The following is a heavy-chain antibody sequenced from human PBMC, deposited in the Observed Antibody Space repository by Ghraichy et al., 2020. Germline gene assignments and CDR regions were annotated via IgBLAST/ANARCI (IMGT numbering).Heavy chain of an antibody. CDR2: IYYSGST. CDR1: GGSISSYY. CDR3: AGDAPYYYGSGRMHPFDP. D-gene: IGHD3-10*01. J-gene: IGHJ5*02. Sequence: SETLSLTCTVSGGSISSYYWSWIRQPPGKGLEWIGYIYYSGSTNYNPSLKSRVTISVDTSKNQFSLKLSSVTAADTAVYYCAGDAPYYYGSGRMHPFDPWGQGTLVTVSS. V-gene: IGHV4-59*01.